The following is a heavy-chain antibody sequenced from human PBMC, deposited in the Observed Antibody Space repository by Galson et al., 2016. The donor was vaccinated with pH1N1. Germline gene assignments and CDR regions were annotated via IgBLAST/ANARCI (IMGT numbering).Heavy chain of an antibody. CDR1: GYRFTNSW. Sequence: QSGAEVKKPGESLKISCKGSGYRFTNSWIGWVRQMPGKGLEWMGIIYLGGSLIRYRPSFQGQVTISADKSINIVYLEWSCLKASDTATYYCARQNDYGDYRGDAFDIWGQGTMVTVSS. J-gene: IGHJ3*02. D-gene: IGHD4-17*01. CDR3: ARQNDYGDYRGDAFDI. V-gene: IGHV5-51*01. CDR2: IYLGGSLI.